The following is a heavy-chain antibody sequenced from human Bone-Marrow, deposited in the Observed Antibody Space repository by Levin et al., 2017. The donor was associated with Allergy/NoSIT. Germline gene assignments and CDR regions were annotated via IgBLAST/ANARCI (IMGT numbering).Heavy chain of an antibody. D-gene: IGHD2-2*01. CDR3: AFTYWNERVVPAIAFDY. Sequence: GESLKISCKASGYTFTSYGISWVRQAPGQGLEWMGWISAYNGNTNYAQKLQGRVTMTTDTSTSTAYMELRSLRSDDTAVYYCAFTYWNERVVPAIAFDYWGQGTLVTVSS. V-gene: IGHV1-18*01. CDR1: GYTFTSYG. CDR2: ISAYNGNT. J-gene: IGHJ4*02.